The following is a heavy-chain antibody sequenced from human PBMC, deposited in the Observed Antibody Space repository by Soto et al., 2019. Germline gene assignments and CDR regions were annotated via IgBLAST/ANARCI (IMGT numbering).Heavy chain of an antibody. CDR1: GFTFSSYA. CDR2: ISSDGSNK. V-gene: IGHV3-30-3*01. D-gene: IGHD4-4*01. CDR3: ARVDSNYDFDY. J-gene: IGHJ4*02. Sequence: QVHLVESGGGVVQPGRSLRLSCAASGFTFSSYAMHWVRQAPGKGLEWVAVISSDGSNKYYADSVKGRFTISRDNPKNTLYLQVNSLRAEDNAVYYCARVDSNYDFDYWGQGTLVTVSS.